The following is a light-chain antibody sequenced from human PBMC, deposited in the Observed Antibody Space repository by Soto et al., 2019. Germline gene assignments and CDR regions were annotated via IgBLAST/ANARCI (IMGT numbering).Light chain of an antibody. CDR3: QHYNSYSEA. V-gene: IGKV1-5*03. J-gene: IGKJ1*01. CDR1: QTISSW. Sequence: DIQMTQSPSTLSGSVGDRVTITFRASQTISSWLACDQQKPGKAPKLLIYKASTLKSGVPSRFSGSGSGTEFTLTISSLQPDDFATYYCQHYNSYSEAFGQGTKVDIK. CDR2: KAS.